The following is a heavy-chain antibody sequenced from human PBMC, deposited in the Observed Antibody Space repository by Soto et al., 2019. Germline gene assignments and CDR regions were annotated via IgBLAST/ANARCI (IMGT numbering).Heavy chain of an antibody. D-gene: IGHD4-17*01. V-gene: IGHV4-59*01. CDR2: MYNTGST. CDR1: GGSISGYY. CDR3: ARDPRIYADPYYFEY. Sequence: PSETLSLTCTVSGGSISGYYWSWIRQPPGKGLEWIGYMYNTGSTVYNPSFKSRVTISVDTSKNQFSLKLSSVTAADAAVYYCARDPRIYADPYYFEYWGQGTLVTVSS. J-gene: IGHJ4*02.